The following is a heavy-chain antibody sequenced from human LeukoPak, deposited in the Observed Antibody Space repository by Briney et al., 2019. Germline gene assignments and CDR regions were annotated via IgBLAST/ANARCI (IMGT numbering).Heavy chain of an antibody. CDR2: IYHSGST. J-gene: IGHJ6*03. CDR1: GYSISSGYY. V-gene: IGHV4-38-2*02. CDR3: AGGTTMIEDYYYYYMDV. D-gene: IGHD3-22*01. Sequence: SETLSLTCTVSGYSISSGYYWGWIRQPPGKGLEWIGSIYHSGSTYYNPSLKSRVTISVDTSKNQFSLKLSSATAADTAVYYCAGGTTMIEDYYYYYMDVWGKGTTVTVSS.